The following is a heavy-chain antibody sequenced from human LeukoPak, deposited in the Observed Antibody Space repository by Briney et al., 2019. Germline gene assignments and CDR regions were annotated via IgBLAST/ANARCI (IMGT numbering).Heavy chain of an antibody. CDR1: GFTVSSNY. CDR3: ARDRLHYDSLTGYPAD. V-gene: IGHV3-66*01. Sequence: LPGGSLRLSCADSGFTVSSNYMRWVRQAPGKGLEWVSVIYSGGSTHYADSVKGRFTISRDNSKNTLYLQMNSLRAEDTAVYYCARDRLHYDSLTGYPADWGQGTLVTVSS. J-gene: IGHJ4*02. CDR2: IYSGGST. D-gene: IGHD3-9*01.